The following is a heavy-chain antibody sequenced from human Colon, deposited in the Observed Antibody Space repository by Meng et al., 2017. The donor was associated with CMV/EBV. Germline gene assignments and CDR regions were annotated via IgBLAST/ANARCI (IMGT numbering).Heavy chain of an antibody. Sequence: VQLQESGPRLVTPSGTLSLTCAVSGLSVSNDYWWTWVRQAPGKGLEWIGEVSQDGRTNSNPSLKSRLSVSVDKSKNQFSLNLRSVTAADTASYLCASSSGWWRIDYWGHGTLVTVSS. V-gene: IGHV4-4*02. CDR3: ASSSGWWRIDY. CDR2: VSQDGRT. D-gene: IGHD6-19*01. J-gene: IGHJ4*01. CDR1: GLSVSNDYW.